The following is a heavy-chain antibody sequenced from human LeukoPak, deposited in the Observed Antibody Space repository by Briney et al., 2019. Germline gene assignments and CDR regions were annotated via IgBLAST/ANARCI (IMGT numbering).Heavy chain of an antibody. D-gene: IGHD3-22*01. Sequence: PGGSLRLSCAASGFTVSTNYMSWVRQAPGKKLEWVSDIYSDGSTFYADSVKGRFTISRDNSKNTLYLQMNSLRAEDTAVYYCASSGYYDSTIDYWGQGTLVTVSS. J-gene: IGHJ4*02. V-gene: IGHV3-53*05. CDR2: IYSDGST. CDR1: GFTVSTNY. CDR3: ASSGYYDSTIDY.